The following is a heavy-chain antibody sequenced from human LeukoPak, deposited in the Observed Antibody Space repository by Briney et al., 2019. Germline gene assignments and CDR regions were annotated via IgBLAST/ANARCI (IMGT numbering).Heavy chain of an antibody. D-gene: IGHD2-21*02. CDR2: VYYSGTT. V-gene: IGHV4-59*13. CDR1: GGSIHTYY. CDR3: ARDCGGDSYLGAFDI. Sequence: SETLSLTCSVSGGSIHTYYWTWIRQPPGKGLEWIGNVYYSGTTYYNPSLKSRLTISVDTSKNQFSLKLNSVTAADTAVYFCARDCGGDSYLGAFDIWGQGTVVTVSP. J-gene: IGHJ3*02.